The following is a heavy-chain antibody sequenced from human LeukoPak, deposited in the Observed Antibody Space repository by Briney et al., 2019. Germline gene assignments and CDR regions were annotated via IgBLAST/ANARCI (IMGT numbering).Heavy chain of an antibody. D-gene: IGHD2-2*01. J-gene: IGHJ5*02. CDR1: GDSVSSNSVT. CDR3: ARRLTQYDCFDP. Sequence: SQTLSLTCAISGDSVSSNSVTWNWIRQSPSRGLEWLGRTYYRSTWYNDYAVSVRGRITVNPDTSKNQFSLHLNSVTPEDTAVYYCARRLTQYDCFDPWGQGILATVSS. CDR2: TYYRSTWYN. V-gene: IGHV6-1*01.